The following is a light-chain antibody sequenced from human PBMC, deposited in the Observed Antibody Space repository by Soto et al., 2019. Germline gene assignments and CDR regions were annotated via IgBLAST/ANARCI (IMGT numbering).Light chain of an antibody. CDR3: QQYGSSPT. CDR1: QSVSSSY. CDR2: GAS. V-gene: IGKV3-20*01. J-gene: IGKJ4*01. Sequence: EIVLTQSPGTLSLSPGERATFSCRASQSVSSSYLAWYQQKPGQAPRLLIYGASSRATGIPDRFSGSGSGTDFTLTISRLEPEDFAVYYCQQYGSSPTFGGGTKVEIK.